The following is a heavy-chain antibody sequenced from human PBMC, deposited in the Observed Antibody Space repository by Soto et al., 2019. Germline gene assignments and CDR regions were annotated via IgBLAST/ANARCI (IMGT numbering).Heavy chain of an antibody. J-gene: IGHJ2*01. CDR2: INAIIGTT. CDR1: GYTFTSYV. CDR3: ASSPPPTVTMYSRFFDL. Sequence: GASVKVSCKASGYTFTSYVMHWVRQAPGQRLEWMGGINAIIGTTNYAQKFQGRITITADKSTNTAYMELRSLRSDDTAVYYCASSPPPTVTMYSRFFDLWGRGTLVTSPQ. V-gene: IGHV1-3*01. D-gene: IGHD4-17*01.